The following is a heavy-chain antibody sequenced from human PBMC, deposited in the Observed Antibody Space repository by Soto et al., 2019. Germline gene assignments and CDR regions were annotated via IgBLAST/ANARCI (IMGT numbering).Heavy chain of an antibody. V-gene: IGHV4-31*03. D-gene: IGHD2-21*01. Sequence: SETLSLTCIVSGAALNSGNYYWIWIRQVPGKGLEWIGHIYVTGAVDYNPSLRDRITISQDTSERQFSLNLRLVTAADTAVYYCARLRIATNNYKWFDPWGQGTLVT. CDR1: GAALNSGNYY. CDR3: ARLRIATNNYKWFDP. J-gene: IGHJ5*02. CDR2: IYVTGAV.